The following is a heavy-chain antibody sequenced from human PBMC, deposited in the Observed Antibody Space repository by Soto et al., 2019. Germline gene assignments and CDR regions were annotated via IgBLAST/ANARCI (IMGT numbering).Heavy chain of an antibody. J-gene: IGHJ6*03. CDR1: GFTFSSYW. CDR2: IKQDGSEK. D-gene: IGHD3-3*01. V-gene: IGHV3-7*04. Sequence: GVSLRLSCAASGFTFSSYWMSWVRQAPGKGLEWVANIKQDGSEKYYVDSVKGRFTISRDNAKNSLYLQMNSLRAEDTAVYYCARAITPSFWSGYYSARAGYYYSYMDVWGKGTTVNVSS. CDR3: ARAITPSFWSGYYSARAGYYYSYMDV.